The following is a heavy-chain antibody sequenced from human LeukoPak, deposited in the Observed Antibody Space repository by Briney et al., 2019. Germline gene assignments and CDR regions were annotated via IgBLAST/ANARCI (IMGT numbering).Heavy chain of an antibody. V-gene: IGHV4-4*09. J-gene: IGHJ4*02. D-gene: IGHD2-15*01. CDR3: ARTARYFDS. CDR1: GASFIGHY. CDR2: IQVNGDT. Sequence: SAPLSLPCPVSGASFIGHYWSWIRQAPGKGLECIGYIQVNGDTNYNPSLKDRGTLSLDTTNNQFSLRLRSVTAADTAVYYFARTARYFDSWGPGTLVTVSS.